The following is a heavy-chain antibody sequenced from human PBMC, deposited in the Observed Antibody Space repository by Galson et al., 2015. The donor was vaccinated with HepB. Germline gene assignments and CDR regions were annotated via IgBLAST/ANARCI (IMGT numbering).Heavy chain of an antibody. J-gene: IGHJ6*02. Sequence: QSGAEVKKPGESLKISCKGSGYSFTSYWIGWVRQMPGKGLEWMGIIYPGDSDTRYSPSFQGHVTISADKSITTAYLQWSSLKASDTAMYYCARQGTGRGVRALYVMDVWGQGTTVAVSS. V-gene: IGHV5-51*01. CDR3: ARQGTGRGVRALYVMDV. CDR2: IYPGDSDT. D-gene: IGHD3-10*01. CDR1: GYSFTSYW.